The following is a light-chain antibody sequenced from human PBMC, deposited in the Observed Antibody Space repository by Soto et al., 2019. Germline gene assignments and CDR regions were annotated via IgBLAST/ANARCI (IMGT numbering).Light chain of an antibody. CDR3: QSYDSSLSVYV. CDR1: SSNIGAGYD. Sequence: VLTQPPSVSGAPGQRVTISCTGSSSNIGAGYDVHWYQQLPRTAPKLLIYGNSNRPSGVPDRFSGSKSGTSASLAITGLQAEDEADYYCQSYDSSLSVYVFGTGTKLTVL. J-gene: IGLJ1*01. V-gene: IGLV1-40*01. CDR2: GNS.